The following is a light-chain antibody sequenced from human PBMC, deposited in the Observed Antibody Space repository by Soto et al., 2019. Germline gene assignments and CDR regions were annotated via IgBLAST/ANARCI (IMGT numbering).Light chain of an antibody. CDR2: TNH. Sequence: QSVLTQPPSVSGTPGQKVSISCSGGASNLGGNPVNWYQHLPGAAPKLLIYTNHQWPSGVPDRFSGSKSGTSASLAISGLRSEDEGNFYCAAWDDSLNAVVFGGGTKVTVL. CDR1: ASNLGGNP. J-gene: IGLJ2*01. V-gene: IGLV1-44*01. CDR3: AAWDDSLNAVV.